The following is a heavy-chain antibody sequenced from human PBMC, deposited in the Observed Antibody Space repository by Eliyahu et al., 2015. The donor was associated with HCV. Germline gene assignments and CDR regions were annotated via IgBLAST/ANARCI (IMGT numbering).Heavy chain of an antibody. CDR3: ARHQEGYFGAGSSYYMDV. CDR1: GGSISSSSNY. V-gene: IGHV4-39*01. Sequence: QQHLQESGPGLVKPSETLSLTCPVXGGSISSSSNYWGWIRQPPGKGLEWIGNMHYSGSTYYNPSLKSRVTISVDTSKNQFSLKLSSVTAADTAVYYCARHQEGYFGAGSSYYMDVWGKGTTVTVSS. D-gene: IGHD3-10*01. J-gene: IGHJ6*03. CDR2: MHYSGST.